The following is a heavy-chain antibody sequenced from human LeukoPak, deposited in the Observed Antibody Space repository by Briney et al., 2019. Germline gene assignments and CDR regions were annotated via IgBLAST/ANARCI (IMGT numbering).Heavy chain of an antibody. CDR3: ARSRGFSGYSYYFDY. CDR2: IRSKGHGGTI. V-gene: IGHV3-49*04. Sequence: GRSLRLSCKGSGFTFGNYGMGWVRQTPGKGLEWIAFIRSKGHGGTIEYAASVKGSFTISRDESESVAYLQMNSLKTEDTALYYCARSRGFSGYSYYFDYWGQGTLVTVSS. CDR1: GFTFGNYG. D-gene: IGHD5-12*01. J-gene: IGHJ4*02.